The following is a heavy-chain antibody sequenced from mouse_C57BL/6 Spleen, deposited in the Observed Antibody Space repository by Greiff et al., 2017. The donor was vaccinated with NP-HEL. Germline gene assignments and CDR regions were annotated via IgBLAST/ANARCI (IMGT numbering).Heavy chain of an antibody. V-gene: IGHV1-7*01. CDR1: GYTFTSYW. Sequence: QVQLQQSGAELAKPGASVKLSCKASGYTFTSYWMHWVKQRPGQGLEWIGYINPSSGYTKYNQKFKDKATLTADKSSSTAYMKLSSLTYEDSAVYYCARRAVVAPDAMDYWGQGTSVTVSS. J-gene: IGHJ4*01. CDR3: ARRAVVAPDAMDY. D-gene: IGHD1-1*01. CDR2: INPSSGYT.